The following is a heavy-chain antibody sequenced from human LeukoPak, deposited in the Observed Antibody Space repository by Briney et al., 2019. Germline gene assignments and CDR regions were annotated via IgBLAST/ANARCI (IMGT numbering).Heavy chain of an antibody. D-gene: IGHD6-6*01. J-gene: IGHJ6*03. Sequence: PSETLSLTCTVSGYSISSGYYWGWIRQPPGKGLEWIGSIYHSGSTYYNPSLKSRVTISVDTSKNQFSLKLSSVTAADTAVYYCARGSIHGSSSYYMDVWGKGTTVTASS. V-gene: IGHV4-38-2*02. CDR3: ARGSIHGSSSYYMDV. CDR1: GYSISSGYY. CDR2: IYHSGST.